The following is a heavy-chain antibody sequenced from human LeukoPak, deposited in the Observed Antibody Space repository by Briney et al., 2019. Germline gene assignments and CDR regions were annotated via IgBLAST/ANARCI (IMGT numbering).Heavy chain of an antibody. CDR1: GLTFSSYA. Sequence: GGSLRLSCAASGLTFSSYAMSWVRQAPGKGLEWVSAISGSGGSTYYADSVKGRFTISRDNSKNTLYLQMNSLRAEDTAVYYCAKDYYGSGSYYYYDAFDIWGQGTMVTVSS. D-gene: IGHD3-10*01. CDR3: AKDYYGSGSYYYYDAFDI. J-gene: IGHJ3*02. V-gene: IGHV3-23*01. CDR2: ISGSGGST.